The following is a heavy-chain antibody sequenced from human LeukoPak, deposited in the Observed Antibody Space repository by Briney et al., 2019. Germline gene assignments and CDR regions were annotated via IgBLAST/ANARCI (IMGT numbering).Heavy chain of an antibody. V-gene: IGHV3-23*01. CDR2: ISGSGGST. D-gene: IGHD3-22*01. Sequence: GGSLRLSCAASGFTFSSYAMSWVRQAPGKGLEWVSAISGSGGSTYYADSVKGRFTISRDNSKNTLYLQMNSLRAEDTAVYYCAKALQTYYYDSSGYYYFDYWGQGALVSASS. CDR3: AKALQTYYYDSSGYYYFDY. J-gene: IGHJ4*02. CDR1: GFTFSSYA.